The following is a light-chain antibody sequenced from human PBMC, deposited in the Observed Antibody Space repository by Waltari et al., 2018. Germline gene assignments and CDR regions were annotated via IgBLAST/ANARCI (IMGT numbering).Light chain of an antibody. CDR1: QSVGRS. Sequence: EIVLTQSPGTLSLSPGERDTLACRASQSVGRSLAWYQRKPGQAPRLLIYDTSNRATGIPERCSGSGSGTDFSLTISRLEPEDFAVYYCQMYVRLPVTFGQGTKVEIK. CDR2: DTS. V-gene: IGKV3-20*01. J-gene: IGKJ1*01. CDR3: QMYVRLPVT.